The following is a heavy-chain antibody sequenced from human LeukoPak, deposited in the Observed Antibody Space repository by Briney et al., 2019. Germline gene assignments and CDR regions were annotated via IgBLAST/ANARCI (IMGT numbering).Heavy chain of an antibody. Sequence: PGGSLRLSCAASGFTFSSYPMSWVRQAPGKGLEWVSDISGSGGSTYYADSVKGRFTISRDNSKNTLYLQMNSLRAEDTAVYYCAKEIIGSSSWYSPAFDIWGQGTMVTVSS. CDR3: AKEIIGSSSWYSPAFDI. V-gene: IGHV3-23*01. CDR1: GFTFSSYP. J-gene: IGHJ3*02. CDR2: ISGSGGST. D-gene: IGHD6-13*01.